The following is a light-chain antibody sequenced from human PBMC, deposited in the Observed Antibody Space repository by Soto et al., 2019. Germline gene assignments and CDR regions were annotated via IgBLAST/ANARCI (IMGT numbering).Light chain of an antibody. J-gene: IGLJ2*01. Sequence: ALTQPPSASGSPGQSVTISCTGTSSDVGGYNYVSWYQQHPGKAPKLMIYEVSKRPSGVPDRFSGSKSGNTASLTVSGLQAEDEADYYCSSYAGSNNLVVFGGGTKVTVL. CDR3: SSYAGSNNLVV. CDR2: EVS. CDR1: SSDVGGYNY. V-gene: IGLV2-8*01.